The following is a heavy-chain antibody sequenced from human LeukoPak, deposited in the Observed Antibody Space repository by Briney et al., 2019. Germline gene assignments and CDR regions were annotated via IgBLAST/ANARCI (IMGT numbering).Heavy chain of an antibody. V-gene: IGHV1-46*01. CDR3: AREGGETDAFDI. CDR1: GCTFTSYY. D-gene: IGHD3-16*01. Sequence: ASVKVSCKASGCTFTSYYMHWVRQAPGQGLEWMGIINPSGGSTSYAQKFQGRVTMTRDMSTSTVYMELSSLRSEDTAVYYCAREGGETDAFDIWGQGTMVTVSS. J-gene: IGHJ3*02. CDR2: INPSGGST.